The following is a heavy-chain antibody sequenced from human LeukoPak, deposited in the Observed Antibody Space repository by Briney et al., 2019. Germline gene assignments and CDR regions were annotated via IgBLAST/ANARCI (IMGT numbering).Heavy chain of an antibody. V-gene: IGHV1-2*02. CDR1: GYTFTSYY. Sequence: ASVKVSCKASGYTFTSYYMHWVRQAPGQGLEWMGIINPNSGGTNYAQKFQGRVTMTRDTSISTAYMELSRLRSDDTAVYFCAREGVAGGHLFDYWGQGTLVTVSS. CDR2: INPNSGGT. D-gene: IGHD6-19*01. CDR3: AREGVAGGHLFDY. J-gene: IGHJ4*02.